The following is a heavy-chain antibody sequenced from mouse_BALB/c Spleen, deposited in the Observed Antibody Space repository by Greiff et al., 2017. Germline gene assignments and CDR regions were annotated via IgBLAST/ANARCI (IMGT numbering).Heavy chain of an antibody. CDR3: ARGGLRRRCSLDY. CDR2: IYPGDGDT. J-gene: IGHJ2*01. D-gene: IGHD2-4*01. V-gene: IGHV1-87*01. Sequence: QVQLQQSGAELARPGASVKLSCKASGYTFTSYWMQWVKQRPGQGLEWIGAIYPGDGDTRYTQKFKGKATLTADKSSSTAYMQLSSLASEDSAVYYCARGGLRRRCSLDYWGQGTTLTVSS. CDR1: GYTFTSYW.